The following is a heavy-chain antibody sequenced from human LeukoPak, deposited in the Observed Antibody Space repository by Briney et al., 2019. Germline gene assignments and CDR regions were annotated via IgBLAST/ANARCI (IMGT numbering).Heavy chain of an antibody. V-gene: IGHV1-2*02. J-gene: IGHJ6*03. CDR1: GYTFTVYY. Sequence: ASVTVSCKASGYTFTVYYMHWVRQAPGQGLEWMGWINPNSGGTNYAQKFQGRVTMTRDTSISTAYMELSRLRSDDTAVYYCAREHYGSSNYYYYYMDVWGKGTTVTVSS. CDR2: INPNSGGT. CDR3: AREHYGSSNYYYYYMDV. D-gene: IGHD3-10*01.